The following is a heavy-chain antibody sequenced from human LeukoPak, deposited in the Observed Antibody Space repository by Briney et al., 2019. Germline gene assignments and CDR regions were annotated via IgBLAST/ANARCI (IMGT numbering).Heavy chain of an antibody. CDR3: ARDRLQLHS. Sequence: SEALSLTCTVSGGSISNYYWNWIRQPPGKGLEWIGYIYYTGNTNYNPSLKSRVTISVDTSKNQFSLKLSSVTAADTAVYYCARDRLQLHSWGQGTLVTASS. D-gene: IGHD5-24*01. V-gene: IGHV4-59*01. CDR1: GGSISNYY. CDR2: IYYTGNT. J-gene: IGHJ4*02.